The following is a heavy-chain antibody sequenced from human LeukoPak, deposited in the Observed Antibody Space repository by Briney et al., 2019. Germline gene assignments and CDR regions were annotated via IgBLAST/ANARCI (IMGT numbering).Heavy chain of an antibody. J-gene: IGHJ6*02. CDR1: GGSISSGGYY. Sequence: SETLSLTCTVSGGSISSGGYYWTWIRQPPGEGLEWIGYIYYTGSIDYNASLKSRLTISLETSKNRFSLKLNSVTAADTAVYYCARDHSYYFGSQTSTLDVWGQGTAVTVSS. D-gene: IGHD3-10*01. CDR2: IYYTGSI. CDR3: ARDHSYYFGSQTSTLDV. V-gene: IGHV4-31*03.